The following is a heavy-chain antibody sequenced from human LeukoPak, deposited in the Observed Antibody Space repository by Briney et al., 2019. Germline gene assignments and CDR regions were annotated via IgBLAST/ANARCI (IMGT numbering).Heavy chain of an antibody. CDR3: ARGHTAMVSDAFDI. CDR1: GFTFSSYA. Sequence: GGSLRLSCAASGFTFSSYAMSWVRQAPGKGLEWVSVIYSGGSTYYADSVKGRFTISRDNSKNTLHLQMNSLRAEDTAVYYCARGHTAMVSDAFDIWGQGTMVTVSS. J-gene: IGHJ3*02. CDR2: IYSGGST. D-gene: IGHD5-18*01. V-gene: IGHV3-53*01.